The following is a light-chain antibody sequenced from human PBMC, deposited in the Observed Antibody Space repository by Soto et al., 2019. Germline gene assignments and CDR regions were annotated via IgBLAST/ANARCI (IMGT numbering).Light chain of an antibody. CDR2: GAS. J-gene: IGKJ1*01. Sequence: EIVMTQAPATLSVSPGERPTLSCRASQSVSNNLAWYQQRPAQAPRLXXYGASTRATGIPARFSGSGSGTEFTLPISSLQSEDFAAYYCQQYNDWPPWTFGQGTKVDNK. V-gene: IGKV3-15*01. CDR3: QQYNDWPPWT. CDR1: QSVSNN.